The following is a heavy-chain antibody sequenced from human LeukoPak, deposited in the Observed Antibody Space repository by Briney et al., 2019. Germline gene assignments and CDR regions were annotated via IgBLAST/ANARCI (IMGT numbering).Heavy chain of an antibody. CDR2: IIPIFGTA. J-gene: IGHJ5*02. Sequence: SVKVSCKASGGTFISYAISWVRQAPGQGLEWMGGIIPIFGTANYAQKFQGRVTITADESTSTAYMELSSLRSEDTAVYYCATVQLERLWFDPWGQGTLVTVSS. CDR1: GGTFISYA. D-gene: IGHD1-1*01. CDR3: ATVQLERLWFDP. V-gene: IGHV1-69*13.